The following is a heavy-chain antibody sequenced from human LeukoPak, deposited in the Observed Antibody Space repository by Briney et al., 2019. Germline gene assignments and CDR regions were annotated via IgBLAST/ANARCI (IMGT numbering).Heavy chain of an antibody. CDR1: GGSISSYY. V-gene: IGHV4-59*01. J-gene: IGHJ6*04. D-gene: IGHD6-19*01. Sequence: SETLSLTCSVSGGSISSYYWSWIRQPPGKGLECIGYIYYSGSTYYNPSLKSRVTISIDTSKNQFSLKLSSVTTADTAVYHCARGSSSGWFLGDVWGKGTTVTVSS. CDR2: IYYSGST. CDR3: ARGSSSGWFLGDV.